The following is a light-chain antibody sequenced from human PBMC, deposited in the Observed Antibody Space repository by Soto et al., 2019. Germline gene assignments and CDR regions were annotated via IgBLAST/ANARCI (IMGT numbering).Light chain of an antibody. CDR3: QSADSSGTYRV. CDR2: KDS. CDR1: ALPKQY. V-gene: IGLV3-25*02. J-gene: IGLJ1*01. Sequence: SYELTQPPPVSVSPGQTARITCSGDALPKQYAYWYQQKPGQAPVLVIYKDSERPSGIPERFSGSSSGTTVTLTISGVQAEDEADYYCQSADSSGTYRVFGTGTKVTVL.